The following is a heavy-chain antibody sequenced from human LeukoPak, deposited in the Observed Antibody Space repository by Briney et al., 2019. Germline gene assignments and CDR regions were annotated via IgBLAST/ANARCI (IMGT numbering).Heavy chain of an antibody. CDR3: ARSCSSTSCYGAFDI. CDR2: IYYSGST. Sequence: SETLSLACTVSGGSINSYYWSWIRQPPGKGLEWIGYIYYSGSTNYNPSLKSRVTISVDTSKNQFSLKLSSVTAADTAVYYCARSCSSTSCYGAFDIWGQGTMVTVSS. D-gene: IGHD2-2*01. J-gene: IGHJ3*02. CDR1: GGSINSYY. V-gene: IGHV4-59*08.